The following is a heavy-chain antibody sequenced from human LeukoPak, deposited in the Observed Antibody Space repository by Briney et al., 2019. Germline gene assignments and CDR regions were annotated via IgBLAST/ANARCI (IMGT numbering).Heavy chain of an antibody. CDR2: VYHSGST. V-gene: IGHV4-38-2*01. Sequence: PSETLSLTCAVSGYSISSGYYWGWIRQPPGKGLEWIGSVYHSGSTYYNPSLKSRVTISVDTSKNQFSLKLSSVTAADTAVYYCARAQTGLSLDYWGQGTLVTVSS. CDR3: ARAQTGLSLDY. CDR1: GYSISSGYY. J-gene: IGHJ4*02. D-gene: IGHD3-10*01.